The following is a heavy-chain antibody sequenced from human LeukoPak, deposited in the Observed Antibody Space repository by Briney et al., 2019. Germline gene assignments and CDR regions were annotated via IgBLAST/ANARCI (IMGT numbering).Heavy chain of an antibody. V-gene: IGHV3-30*18. CDR2: ISYDGDKT. Sequence: PGGSLRLSCATSGFPFSSYGMHWVRQAPGKGLEWVAVISYDGDKTKYIDSVKGRFTISSDNSKKTVFLQMNSLRAEDTAVYYCAKDVSLWFEQPGAGYFDYWGQGTLVTVSS. CDR3: AKDVSLWFEQPGAGYFDY. J-gene: IGHJ4*02. D-gene: IGHD3-10*01. CDR1: GFPFSSYG.